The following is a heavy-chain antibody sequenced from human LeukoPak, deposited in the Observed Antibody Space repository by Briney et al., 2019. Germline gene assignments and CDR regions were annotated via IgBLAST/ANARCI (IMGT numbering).Heavy chain of an antibody. CDR1: GYSFTNYW. V-gene: IGHV5-51*01. CDR2: IYPGDSDT. Sequence: GESLKISCKGSGYSFTNYWIGWVRRMPGKGLEGMGIIYPGDSDTRYSPSFRGQVTISADKSISTAYLQWSSLKASDTAMYYCAREGNYNVLTGYYHYFDCWGQGTLVTVSS. J-gene: IGHJ4*02. CDR3: AREGNYNVLTGYYHYFDC. D-gene: IGHD3-9*01.